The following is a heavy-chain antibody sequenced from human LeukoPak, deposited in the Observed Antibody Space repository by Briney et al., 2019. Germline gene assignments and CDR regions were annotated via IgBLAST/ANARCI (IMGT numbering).Heavy chain of an antibody. Sequence: SETLSLTCAVYGGSFSGYYWSWIRQPPGKGLEWIGEINHSGSTNYNPSLKSRVTISVDTSKNQFSLKLSSVTAADTAVYYCARVLGRITMVRGPLGYWGQGTLVTVSS. CDR2: INHSGST. CDR1: GGSFSGYY. J-gene: IGHJ4*02. CDR3: ARVLGRITMVRGPLGY. D-gene: IGHD3-10*01. V-gene: IGHV4-34*01.